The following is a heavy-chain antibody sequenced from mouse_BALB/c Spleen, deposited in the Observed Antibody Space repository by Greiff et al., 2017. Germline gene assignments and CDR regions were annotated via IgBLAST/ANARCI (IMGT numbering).Heavy chain of an antibody. CDR1: GFTFSSYA. D-gene: IGHD2-3*01. V-gene: IGHV5-6-5*01. J-gene: IGHJ2*01. Sequence: EVQGVESGGGLVKPGGSLKLSCAASGFTFSSYAMSWVRQTPEKRLEWVASISSGGSTYYPDSVKGRFTISRDNARNILYLQMSSLRSEDTAMYYCARGSDGYSYWGQGTTLTDSS. CDR3: ARGSDGYSY. CDR2: ISSGGST.